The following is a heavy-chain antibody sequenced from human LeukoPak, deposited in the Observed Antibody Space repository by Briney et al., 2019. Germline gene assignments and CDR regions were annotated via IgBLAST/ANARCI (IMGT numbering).Heavy chain of an antibody. CDR1: GYTFTSYD. CDR2: MNSNSGNT. CDR3: ARGPLPAAGTSDY. V-gene: IGHV1-8*03. Sequence: ASVKVSCKASGYTFTSYDINWVRQATGQGLEWMGWMNSNSGNTDYAQKFQGRVTITRNTSISTAYMELSSLRSEDTAVYYCARGPLPAAGTSDYWGQGTLVTVSS. D-gene: IGHD2-2*01. J-gene: IGHJ4*02.